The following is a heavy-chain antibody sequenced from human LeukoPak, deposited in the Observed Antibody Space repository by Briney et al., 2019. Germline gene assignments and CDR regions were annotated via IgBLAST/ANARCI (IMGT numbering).Heavy chain of an antibody. V-gene: IGHV1-8*01. CDR2: MNPNSGNT. D-gene: IGHD6-19*01. CDR3: ARHAFGSGWYYFDY. CDR1: GYTFTSYD. Sequence: ASVKVSCKASGYTFTSYDINWVRQATGQGLEWMGWMNPNSGNTGYAQKFQGRVTMTRNTSISTAYMELSSLRSEDTAVYYCARHAFGSGWYYFDYWGQGTLVTVSS. J-gene: IGHJ4*02.